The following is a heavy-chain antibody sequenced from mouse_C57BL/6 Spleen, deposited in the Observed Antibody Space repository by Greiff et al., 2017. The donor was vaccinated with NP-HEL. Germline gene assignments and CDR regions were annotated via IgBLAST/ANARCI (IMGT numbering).Heavy chain of an antibody. CDR1: GYAFSSYW. Sequence: QVQLKQSGAELVKPGASVKISCKASGYAFSSYWMNWVKQRPGKGLEWIGQIYPGDGDTNYNGKFKGKATLTADKSSSTAYMQLSSLTSEDSAVYFCAREGSRVAPLNFDVWGTGTTVTVSS. J-gene: IGHJ1*03. D-gene: IGHD1-1*01. V-gene: IGHV1-80*01. CDR2: IYPGDGDT. CDR3: AREGSRVAPLNFDV.